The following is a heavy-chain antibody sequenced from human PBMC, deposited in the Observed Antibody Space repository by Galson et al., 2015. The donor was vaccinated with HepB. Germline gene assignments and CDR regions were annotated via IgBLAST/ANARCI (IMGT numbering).Heavy chain of an antibody. D-gene: IGHD6-19*01. CDR2: NSYDGSDT. J-gene: IGHJ3*02. CDR3: VKFERIAVRLSRKDDSVI. CDR1: GFTFSNYG. Sequence: SLRLSCAASGFTFSNYGIHWVRQAPGKGLEWVAVNSYDGSDTYYADSVEGRFTISRDNSKSTLYLQMNSLRPDDTAVYYCVKFERIAVRLSRKDDSVIWGEGTMLCVSS. V-gene: IGHV3-30*18.